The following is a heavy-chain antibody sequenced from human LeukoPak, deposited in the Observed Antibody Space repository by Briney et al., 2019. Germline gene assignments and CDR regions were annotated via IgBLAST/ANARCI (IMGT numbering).Heavy chain of an antibody. CDR3: ARDRSIAAAGTLFDY. CDR1: GYTFTSYG. CDR2: ISAYNGNT. D-gene: IGHD6-13*01. V-gene: IGHV1-18*01. J-gene: IGHJ4*02. Sequence: ASVKVSCKASGYTFTSYGISWVRQAPGQGLEWMGWISAYNGNTNYAQKLQGRVTMTTDTSTSTAYMELRSLRSDDTAVYYCARDRSIAAAGTLFDYWGQGTLVTVSS.